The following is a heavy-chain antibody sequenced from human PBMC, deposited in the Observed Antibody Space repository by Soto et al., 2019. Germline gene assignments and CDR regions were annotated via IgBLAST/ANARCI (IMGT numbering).Heavy chain of an antibody. D-gene: IGHD6-19*01. CDR2: ISWNSGSI. J-gene: IGHJ4*02. V-gene: IGHV3-9*01. Sequence: GWSLRLSCAASGFTFDDYAMHWVRQAPGKGLEWVSGISWNSGSIGYADSVKGRFTISRDNAKNSLYLQMNSLRAEDTALYYCAKDKTGYSSGWPIDYWGQGTLVTVSS. CDR1: GFTFDDYA. CDR3: AKDKTGYSSGWPIDY.